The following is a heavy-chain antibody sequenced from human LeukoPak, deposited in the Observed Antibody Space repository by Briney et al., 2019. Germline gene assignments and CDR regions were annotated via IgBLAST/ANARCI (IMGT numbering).Heavy chain of an antibody. CDR3: ARGRRIAARRALGYFDL. D-gene: IGHD6-6*01. J-gene: IGHJ2*01. Sequence: PSETLSLTCAVYGGSFSGYYWSWIRQPPGKGLEWIGEINHSGSANYNPFLKSRVTISVDTSKNQFSLKLSSVTAADTAVYYCARGRRIAARRALGYFDLWGRGTLVTVSS. CDR2: INHSGSA. CDR1: GGSFSGYY. V-gene: IGHV4-34*01.